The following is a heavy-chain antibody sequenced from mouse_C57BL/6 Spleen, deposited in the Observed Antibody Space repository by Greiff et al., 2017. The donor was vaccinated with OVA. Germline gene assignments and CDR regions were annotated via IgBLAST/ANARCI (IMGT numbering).Heavy chain of an antibody. CDR1: GYTFTDYY. D-gene: IGHD2-4*01. J-gene: IGHJ4*01. V-gene: IGHV1-19*01. Sequence: VQLQQSGPVLVKPGASVKMSCEASGYTFTDYYMNWVKQSHGKSLEWIGVINPYNGGTSYNQKFKGKATLTVDKSSSTAYMELNSLTSEDSAVYYCAREGLRRVMDYWGQGTSVTVSS. CDR2: INPYNGGT. CDR3: AREGLRRVMDY.